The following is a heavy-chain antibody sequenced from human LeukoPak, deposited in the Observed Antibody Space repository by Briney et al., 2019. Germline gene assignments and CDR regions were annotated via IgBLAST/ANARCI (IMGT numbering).Heavy chain of an antibody. CDR1: GYTFSSYG. CDR2: ISGYNGKT. V-gene: IGHV1-18*01. Sequence: GASVKVSCKAYGYTFSSYGITWVRQAPGQGREWMGWISGYNGKTNNAHKLQGRVTMTTDTSTSTAYMELRSLGSGDTATYYCARGTMVTTGYYYMDVWGIGTTVIVSS. D-gene: IGHD4-17*01. CDR3: ARGTMVTTGYYYMDV. J-gene: IGHJ6*03.